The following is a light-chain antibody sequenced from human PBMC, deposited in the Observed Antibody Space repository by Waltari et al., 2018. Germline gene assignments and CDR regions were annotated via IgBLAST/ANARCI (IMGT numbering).Light chain of an antibody. CDR3: QQYYTTPYT. V-gene: IGKV1-39*01. Sequence: DIQMTQSPSSLSASVGDRVTITCRASQSIRSYLNWYQQKPGKAPKLLIYAASSLQSGVTSRFSGSGSGTDLTLTISSLQAEDVADYYCQQYYTTPYTFGQGTRLHIK. CDR2: AAS. CDR1: QSIRSY. J-gene: IGKJ2*01.